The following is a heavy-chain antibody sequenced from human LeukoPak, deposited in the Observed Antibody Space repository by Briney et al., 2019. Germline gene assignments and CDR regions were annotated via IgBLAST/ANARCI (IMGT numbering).Heavy chain of an antibody. V-gene: IGHV3-7*03. Sequence: GGSLRLSCAVSGFTFSGFWMSWSRQAPGKGLEWVASINSDGSEGYYADVVKGRFTISRDNSKNTLYLQMNSLRAEDTAVYYCARDRPDYYDSSGYHKGAFDIWGQGTMVTVSS. J-gene: IGHJ3*02. D-gene: IGHD3-22*01. CDR2: INSDGSEG. CDR1: GFTFSGFW. CDR3: ARDRPDYYDSSGYHKGAFDI.